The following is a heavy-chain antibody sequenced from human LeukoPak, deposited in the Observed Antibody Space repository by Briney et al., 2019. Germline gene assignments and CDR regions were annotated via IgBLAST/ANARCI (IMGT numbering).Heavy chain of an antibody. J-gene: IGHJ4*02. CDR1: GGSISNYY. CDR3: AGHHPRNTVDF. V-gene: IGHV4-59*08. Sequence: SETLSLTCTVSGGSISNYYWSWIRQPPGKGLEWIAYISDIGSINYNPSLKSRVTISLDTSKNQFSLKLSSVTAADTAVYYSAGHHPRNTVDFWGQGTLVTVSS. CDR2: ISDIGSI. D-gene: IGHD2-8*02.